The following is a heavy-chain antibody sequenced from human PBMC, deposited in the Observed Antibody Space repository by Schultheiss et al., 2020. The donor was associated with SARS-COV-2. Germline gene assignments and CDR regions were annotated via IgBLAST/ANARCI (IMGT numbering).Heavy chain of an antibody. CDR3: ARDHFRGGYSYTYYYGMDV. V-gene: IGHV1-18*01. J-gene: IGHJ6*02. Sequence: ASVKVSCKASGYTFTSYGISWVRQAPGQGLEWMGWISAYNGNTNYAQKFQGRVTMTEDTSTDTAYMELSSLRAEDTAVYYCARDHFRGGYSYTYYYGMDVWGQGTTVTVSS. CDR1: GYTFTSYG. D-gene: IGHD5-18*01. CDR2: ISAYNGNT.